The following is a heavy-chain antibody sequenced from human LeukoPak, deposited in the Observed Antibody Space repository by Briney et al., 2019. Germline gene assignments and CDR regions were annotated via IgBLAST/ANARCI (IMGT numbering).Heavy chain of an antibody. V-gene: IGHV1-8*03. CDR3: ARADYEGNNWRDDAFDI. J-gene: IGHJ3*02. Sequence: GASVKVSCKASGYTFTSFDINWVRQATGQRLEWMGWMNPKSGSAGYARNFQGRVTFTRDTSISIAYMELSSLTSEDTAVYYCARADYEGNNWRDDAFDIWGQGTMVTVSS. D-gene: IGHD1-1*01. CDR2: MNPKSGSA. CDR1: GYTFTSFD.